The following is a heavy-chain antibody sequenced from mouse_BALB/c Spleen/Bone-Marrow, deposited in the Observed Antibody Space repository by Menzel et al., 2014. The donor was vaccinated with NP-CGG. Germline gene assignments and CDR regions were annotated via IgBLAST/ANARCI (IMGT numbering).Heavy chain of an antibody. J-gene: IGHJ3*01. CDR1: GFTFSSYG. CDR3: ARHAYYDQTEVWFTY. CDR2: ISGGGGYT. D-gene: IGHD2-4*01. Sequence: EVKVVDSGGGLVKSGGSLKLSCAASGFTFSSYGMSWVRQIPEKRRELVATISGGGGYTFYSDSVKGRFTTSRDHAKNSLYLQLSSLKSEDTALYYCARHAYYDQTEVWFTYWCQGTLVTVS. V-gene: IGHV5-9-2*01.